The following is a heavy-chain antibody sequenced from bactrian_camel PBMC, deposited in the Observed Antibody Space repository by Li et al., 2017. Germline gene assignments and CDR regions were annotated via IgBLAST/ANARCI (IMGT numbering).Heavy chain of an antibody. CDR1: GFTSPLTLENKC. CDR2: IKYADGDS. J-gene: IGHJ4*01. Sequence: HVQLVESGGGSVQQGGSLNVSCTASGFTSPLTLENKCMGWFRQAPGKEREGIASIKYADGDSYYADSVKGRFTISQNNDKNILYLQMNTLQPDDTATYYCAAHNVYPCDFEGLKSGCWGRGTQVTVS. D-gene: IGHD4*01. V-gene: IGHV3S60*01. CDR3: AAHNVYPCDFEGLKSGC.